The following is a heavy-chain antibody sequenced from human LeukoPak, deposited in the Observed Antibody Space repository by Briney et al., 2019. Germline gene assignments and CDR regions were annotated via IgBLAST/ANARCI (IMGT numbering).Heavy chain of an antibody. CDR2: ISSSSTM. Sequence: GGSLRLSCAASGFTFSSYSISWVRQAPGKGLEWVSYISSSSTMSYADSVKGRFTISRDNANNSLYLQMSSLRDEDTAVYYCARGGTPSSSAYWGQGTLVTVSS. V-gene: IGHV3-48*02. CDR3: ARGGTPSSSAY. J-gene: IGHJ4*02. D-gene: IGHD2-15*01. CDR1: GFTFSSYS.